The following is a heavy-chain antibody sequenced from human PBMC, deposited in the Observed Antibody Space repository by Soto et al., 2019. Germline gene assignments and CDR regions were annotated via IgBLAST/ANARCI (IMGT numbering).Heavy chain of an antibody. CDR2: IYHSGIT. CDR3: ATLPPRIVVEVSLFPT. CDR1: GTSISSSYW. D-gene: IGHD2-15*01. V-gene: IGHV4-4*02. J-gene: IGHJ5*02. Sequence: SETLSLTCIVSGTSISSSYWWTWVRQPPGKGLEWIGQIYHSGITNYNPSLKSRVSISVDKSNNQFSLKLSSVTAADTAVYYCATLPPRIVVEVSLFPTWAPGPLVTVPS.